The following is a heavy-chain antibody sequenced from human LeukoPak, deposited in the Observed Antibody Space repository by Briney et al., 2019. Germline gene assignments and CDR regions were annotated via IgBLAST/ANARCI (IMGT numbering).Heavy chain of an antibody. J-gene: IGHJ4*02. Sequence: PGGSLRLSCAASGFTFSSYGMHWVRQAPGKGLEWVAVISYDGSNKYYADSVKGRFTISRDNSKNTLYLQMNSLRAEDTAVYYCARDFSGGWPLMSYWGQGTLVTVSS. CDR1: GFTFSSYG. D-gene: IGHD6-19*01. CDR3: ARDFSGGWPLMSY. CDR2: ISYDGSNK. V-gene: IGHV3-30*03.